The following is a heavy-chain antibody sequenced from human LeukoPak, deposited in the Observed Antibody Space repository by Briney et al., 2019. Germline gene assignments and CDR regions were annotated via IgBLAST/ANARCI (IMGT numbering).Heavy chain of an antibody. CDR2: MNPNSGNT. CDR3: ARARGYYDFWSGYYKTYYYYYMDV. Sequence: ASVKVSCKASGYTFTSYDINWVRQATGQGLEWMGWMNPNSGNTGYAQKFQGRVTMTRNTSISTAYMELSSLRPEDTAVYYCARARGYYDFWSGYYKTYYYYYMDVWGKGTTVTVS. V-gene: IGHV1-8*01. CDR1: GYTFTSYD. D-gene: IGHD3-3*01. J-gene: IGHJ6*03.